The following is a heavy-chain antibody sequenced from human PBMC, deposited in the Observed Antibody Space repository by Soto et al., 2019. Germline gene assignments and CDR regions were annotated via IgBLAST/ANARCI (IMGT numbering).Heavy chain of an antibody. CDR2: ISAYNGNT. CDR1: GYTFTSYG. J-gene: IGHJ5*02. Sequence: QVPLVQSGAGVKKPGASVKVSCKASGYTFTSYGITWVRQAPGQGHEWMGWISAYNGNTNYAQKLQGRVTMTRNTSTSTAYMELRSLRSDDTAVYYCARDYCSSTSCYDWFDPWGQGTLVTVAS. V-gene: IGHV1-18*01. CDR3: ARDYCSSTSCYDWFDP. D-gene: IGHD2-2*01.